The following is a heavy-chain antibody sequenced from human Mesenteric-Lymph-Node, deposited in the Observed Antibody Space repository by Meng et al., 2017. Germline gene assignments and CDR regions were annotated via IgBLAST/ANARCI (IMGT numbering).Heavy chain of an antibody. Sequence: GGSLRLSCAASGFTVSSNYMSWVRQAPGKGLEWVSVIYSGGSTYYTDSVKGRFTISRDNSKNTLYLQMNSLRAEDTAVYYCARAGNKRDGYNRGAFDIWGQGTMVTVSS. CDR2: IYSGGST. CDR3: ARAGNKRDGYNRGAFDI. CDR1: GFTVSSNY. V-gene: IGHV3-53*01. J-gene: IGHJ3*02. D-gene: IGHD5-24*01.